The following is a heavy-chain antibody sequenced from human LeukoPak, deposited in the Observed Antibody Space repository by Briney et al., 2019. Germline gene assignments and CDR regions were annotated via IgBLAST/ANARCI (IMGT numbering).Heavy chain of an antibody. V-gene: IGHV1-69*01. Sequence: GASVKVSCKASGGTFSSYAISWVRQAPGQGLEWMGGIIPIFGTANYAQKFQDRVTITADESTSTAYMDLSSLRSEDIALYYCATGPGGYLHLGGERTLLTVSS. CDR1: GGTFSSYA. J-gene: IGHJ4*02. CDR3: ATGPGGYLHL. D-gene: IGHD1-1*01. CDR2: IIPIFGTA.